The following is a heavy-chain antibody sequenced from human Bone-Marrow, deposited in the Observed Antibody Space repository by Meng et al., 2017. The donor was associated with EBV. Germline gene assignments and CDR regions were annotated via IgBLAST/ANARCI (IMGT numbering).Heavy chain of an antibody. V-gene: IGHV1-3*01. CDR1: GYTFTKHA. Sequence: VQLLAFWPSVKHPVASGKVSCQDSGYTFTKHAMHWVRQAPGQRFEWMGWINVGNDITKYSQKFQGRVTITRDTSANTAYMDLSSLKSEDTAVYFCARDRFDSGSYYIDYWGQGTLVTVSS. D-gene: IGHD3-10*01. CDR3: ARDRFDSGSYYIDY. CDR2: INVGNDIT. J-gene: IGHJ4*02.